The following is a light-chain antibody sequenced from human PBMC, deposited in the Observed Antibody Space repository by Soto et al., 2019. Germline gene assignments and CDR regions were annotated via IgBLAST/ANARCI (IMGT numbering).Light chain of an antibody. J-gene: IGKJ1*01. CDR3: QQYNDWPRT. Sequence: ETVMTQSPATLSVSLGERVSLSCRASQSVSNSLVWYQQRPGQAPRLLIYHASTRATGIPARFSGSGSGTEFTLTISSLQSEDFALYYCQQYNDWPRTFGQGTRVEIK. CDR1: QSVSNS. V-gene: IGKV3-15*01. CDR2: HAS.